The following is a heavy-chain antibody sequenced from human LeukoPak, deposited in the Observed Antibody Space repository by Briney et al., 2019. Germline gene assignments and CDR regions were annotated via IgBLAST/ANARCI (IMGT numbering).Heavy chain of an antibody. J-gene: IGHJ4*02. CDR2: INPNSGGT. V-gene: IGHV1-2*02. Sequence: ASVKVSCKASGYTFTGYYMHWVRQAPGQGLEWMGWINPNSGGTNYAQKFQGKVTMTRDTSISTAYMELSRLRAEDTAVYYCARDLRGYSYFFDYWGQGTLVTVSS. CDR1: GYTFTGYY. CDR3: ARDLRGYSYFFDY. D-gene: IGHD5-18*01.